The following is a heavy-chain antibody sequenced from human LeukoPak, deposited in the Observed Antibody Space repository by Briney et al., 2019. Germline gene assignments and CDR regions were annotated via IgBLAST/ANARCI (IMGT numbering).Heavy chain of an antibody. CDR3: ARGEVVGGTANNWFDP. D-gene: IGHD2-21*02. Sequence: ASVKVSCKASGYTFTSYGISWVRQAPGQGLEWMGWISAYNGNTNYAQKLQGRVTMTTDTSTSTAYMELRSLRSDDTAGYYCARGEVVGGTANNWFDPWGQGTLVTVSS. CDR1: GYTFTSYG. V-gene: IGHV1-18*01. CDR2: ISAYNGNT. J-gene: IGHJ5*02.